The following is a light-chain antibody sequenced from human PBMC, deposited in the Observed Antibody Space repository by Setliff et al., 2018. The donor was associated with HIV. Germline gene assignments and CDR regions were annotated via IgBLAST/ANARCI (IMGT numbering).Light chain of an antibody. Sequence: QSALTQPASVSGSPGQSITISCTGTSSDIGGYNYVSWYQQHPGKAPKLMIYEVSNRPSGVSNRFSGSKSGNTAALTISGLQAEDEADYYCTSYTSRFTYVFGTGTKSPS. J-gene: IGLJ1*01. CDR1: SSDIGGYNY. V-gene: IGLV2-14*01. CDR3: TSYTSRFTYV. CDR2: EVS.